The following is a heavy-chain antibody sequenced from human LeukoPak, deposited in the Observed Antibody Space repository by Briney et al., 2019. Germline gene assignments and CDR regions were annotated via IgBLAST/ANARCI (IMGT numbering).Heavy chain of an antibody. J-gene: IGHJ3*02. V-gene: IGHV4-34*01. CDR1: GGSFSGYY. Sequence: SETLSLTCAVYGGSFSGYYWSWIRQPPGKGLEWIGEINHSGSTNYNPSLKSRVTISVDTSKNQFSLKLSSVTAADTAVYYCARVGYPTQRRVLSAVTVPTAGAFDIWGQGTLVTVSS. CDR3: ARVGYPTQRRVLSAVTVPTAGAFDI. CDR2: INHSGST. D-gene: IGHD2-21*02.